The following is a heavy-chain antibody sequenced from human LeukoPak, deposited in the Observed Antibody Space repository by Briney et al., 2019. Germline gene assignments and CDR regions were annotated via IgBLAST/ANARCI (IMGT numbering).Heavy chain of an antibody. CDR2: ISAGGGTK. CDR3: AKDQEGYHRPIDY. Sequence: EGSLRLSCAASGLTFNIYDMHWVRQAPGKGLEWVSVISAGGGTKDYADSVRGRFTVSRDNSRNTLFLQMNSLRAEDTAIYYCAKDQEGYHRPIDYWGRGTLVTVSS. V-gene: IGHV3-23*01. CDR1: GLTFNIYD. D-gene: IGHD5-24*01. J-gene: IGHJ4*02.